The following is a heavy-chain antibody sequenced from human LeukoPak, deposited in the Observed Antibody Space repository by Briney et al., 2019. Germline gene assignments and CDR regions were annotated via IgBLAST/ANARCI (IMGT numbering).Heavy chain of an antibody. CDR3: TRGRKSRDYYYYYYMDV. J-gene: IGHJ6*03. V-gene: IGHV4-34*01. CDR2: INHSGST. Sequence: SETLSLTCAVYGGSFSGYYWSWTRQPPGKGLEWIGEINHSGSTNYNPSLKSRVTISVDTSKNQFSLKLSSVTAADTAVYYCTRGRKSRDYYYYYYMDVWGKGTTVTGSS. CDR1: GGSFSGYY.